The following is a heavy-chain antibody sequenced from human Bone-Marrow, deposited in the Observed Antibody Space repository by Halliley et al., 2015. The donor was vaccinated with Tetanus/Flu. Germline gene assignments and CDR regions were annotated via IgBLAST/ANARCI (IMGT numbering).Heavy chain of an antibody. CDR3: TSLDPGYASGWTGHYFDY. CDR1: GGSISYYY. J-gene: IGHJ4*02. V-gene: IGHV4-59*08. Sequence: LVKPSETLSLTCTVSGGSISYYYWSWVRQPPGKGLEWIGYIYYTGSSNYNPSLKSRVTISVDTSKDQFSLKLTSVAAADTAVYSFTSLDPGYASGWTGHYFDYWGQGTLVTVSS. CDR2: IYYTGSS. D-gene: IGHD6-19*01.